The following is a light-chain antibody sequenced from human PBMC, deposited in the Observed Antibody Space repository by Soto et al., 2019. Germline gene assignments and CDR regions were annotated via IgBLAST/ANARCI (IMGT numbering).Light chain of an antibody. J-gene: IGKJ4*01. CDR1: QDISNY. CDR2: DAS. CDR3: QQYDNLPLT. V-gene: IGKV1-33*01. Sequence: DIQMTQSPSSLSASVVDRVTITCQARQDISNYLNWYQQKPGKAPKLLIYDASNLETGVPSRFSGSVSGTDFTYTISSLMPEDIATYYCQQYDNLPLTFGGGTKVEIK.